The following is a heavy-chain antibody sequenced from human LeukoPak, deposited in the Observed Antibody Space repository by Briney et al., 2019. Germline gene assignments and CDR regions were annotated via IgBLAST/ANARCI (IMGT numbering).Heavy chain of an antibody. Sequence: SETLSLTCTVSGGSISSYYWSWIRQPPGKGLEWIGYIYYSGSSNYNPSLKSRVTISVDTSKNQFSLKLSSVTAADTAVYYCAREGESIAARPLDYWGQGTLVTVSS. J-gene: IGHJ4*02. CDR3: AREGESIAARPLDY. CDR1: GGSISSYY. V-gene: IGHV4-59*12. CDR2: IYYSGSS. D-gene: IGHD6-6*01.